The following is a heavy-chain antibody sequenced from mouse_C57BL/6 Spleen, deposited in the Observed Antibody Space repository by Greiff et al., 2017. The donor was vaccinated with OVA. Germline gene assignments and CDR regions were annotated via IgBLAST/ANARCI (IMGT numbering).Heavy chain of an antibody. J-gene: IGHJ3*01. D-gene: IGHD1-1*01. CDR2: IRSKSSNYAT. Sequence: EVKLVESGGGLVQPKGSLKLSCAASGFTFNTYAMHWVRQAPGQGLEWVARIRSKSSNYATYYADSVKDRFTISRDDSQSMLYLQMNNLKTEDTAMYYCVREIGDYYGSSPWFAYWGQGTLVTVSA. V-gene: IGHV10-3*01. CDR1: GFTFNTYA. CDR3: VREIGDYYGSSPWFAY.